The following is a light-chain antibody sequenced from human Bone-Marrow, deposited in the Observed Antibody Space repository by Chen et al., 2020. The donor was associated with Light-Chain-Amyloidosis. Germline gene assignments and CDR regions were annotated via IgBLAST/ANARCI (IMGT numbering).Light chain of an antibody. J-gene: IGLJ2*01. CDR1: SSNIGNNY. CDR3: GTWDSSLSVV. Sequence: SVLTQPPSVSAAPGQQVTISCSGSSSNIGNNYVSWYQQLPGTAPKLLIYDNNKRPSGIPDRFSGSKSGTSATLGITGLQTGDEADYYCGTWDSSLSVVFGGGTKLTVL. CDR2: DNN. V-gene: IGLV1-51*01.